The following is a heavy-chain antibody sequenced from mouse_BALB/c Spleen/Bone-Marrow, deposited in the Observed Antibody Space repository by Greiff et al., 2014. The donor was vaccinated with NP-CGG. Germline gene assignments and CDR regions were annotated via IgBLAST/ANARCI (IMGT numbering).Heavy chain of an antibody. D-gene: IGHD2-2*01. Sequence: VQLQQSGAELARPGASVKMSCRASGYTFDYYTVQWVKQRPGQGLEWIGYINPSGGYTNYNQKFRDKATLTADKSSSTAYMQLSSLTSEDSAVYYCAREVYGSWFAYWGQGTLVTVSA. CDR2: INPSGGYT. CDR3: AREVYGSWFAY. J-gene: IGHJ3*01. V-gene: IGHV1-4*01. CDR1: GYTFDYYT.